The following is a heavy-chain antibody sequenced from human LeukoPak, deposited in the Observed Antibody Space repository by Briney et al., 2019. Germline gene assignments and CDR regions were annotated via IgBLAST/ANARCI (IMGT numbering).Heavy chain of an antibody. CDR3: ARGQYYYDSSGYYYVDY. J-gene: IGHJ4*02. CDR1: GYTFTGYY. V-gene: IGHV1-2*02. D-gene: IGHD3-22*01. CDR2: INPNSGGT. Sequence: ASVKVSCKASGYTFTGYYMHWVRQAPGQGLEWMGWINPNSGGTNYAQKFQGRVTMTRDTSISTAYMELSRLRSDDTAVYYCARGQYYYDSSGYYYVDYWGQGTLVTVSS.